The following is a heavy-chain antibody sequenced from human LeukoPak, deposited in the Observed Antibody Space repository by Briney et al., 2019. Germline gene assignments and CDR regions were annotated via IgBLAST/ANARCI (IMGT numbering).Heavy chain of an antibody. J-gene: IGHJ4*02. CDR3: ARQPAAAACYFDY. CDR2: IYYSGST. Sequence: SETLSLTCTVSGGSISSSSYYWGWSRQPPGKGLEWIGSIYYSGSTYYNPSLKSRVTISVDTSKNQFSRKLSSVTAADTAVYYCARQPAAAACYFDYWGQGTLVTVSS. D-gene: IGHD6-13*01. CDR1: GGSISSSSYY. V-gene: IGHV4-39*01.